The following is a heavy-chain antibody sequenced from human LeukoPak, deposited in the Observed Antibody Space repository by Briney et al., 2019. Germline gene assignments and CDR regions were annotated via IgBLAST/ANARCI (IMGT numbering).Heavy chain of an antibody. V-gene: IGHV4-30-2*01. D-gene: IGHD1-26*01. CDR1: GGSTSNGFYY. CDR2: IHHSGST. J-gene: IGHJ4*02. CDR3: AREVRGSYGY. Sequence: SETLSLTCTVSGGSTSNGFYYWSWIRQPPGKGMEWIGNIHHSGSTFYNPSLKSRVTISIDGSKNQFSLNLNSVTAADTAVYYCAREVRGSYGYWGQGTLVTVSS.